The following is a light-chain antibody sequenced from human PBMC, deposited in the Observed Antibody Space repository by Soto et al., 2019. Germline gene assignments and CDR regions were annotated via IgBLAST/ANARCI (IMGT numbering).Light chain of an antibody. CDR2: GAS. CDR1: QSVSSN. CDR3: QQYNNWGT. Sequence: EIVMTQSPATLSVSPGERATLSCRASQSVSSNLAWYQQKPGQAPRLLIYGASTRATGIPARFSGIGYGTEFTLTISSLQSEDFAVYYCQQYNNWGTFGQGTKVEIK. V-gene: IGKV3-15*01. J-gene: IGKJ1*01.